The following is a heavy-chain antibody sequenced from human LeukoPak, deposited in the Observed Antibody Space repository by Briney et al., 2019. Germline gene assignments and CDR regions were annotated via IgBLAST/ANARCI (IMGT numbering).Heavy chain of an antibody. Sequence: ASVTVSCKASGYTFTSYALHWVRQAPGQRLKYMGWINVGDGNTKYSQKFQGRVTITSDTPATTAYMDLSSLRSEDTAVYYCAREPYGGYQFDYWGQGTLVTVSS. D-gene: IGHD4-23*01. CDR1: GYTFTSYA. J-gene: IGHJ4*02. V-gene: IGHV1-3*01. CDR2: INVGDGNT. CDR3: AREPYGGYQFDY.